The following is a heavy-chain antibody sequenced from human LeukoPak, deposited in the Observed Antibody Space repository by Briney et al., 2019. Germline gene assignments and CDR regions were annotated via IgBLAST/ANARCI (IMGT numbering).Heavy chain of an antibody. V-gene: IGHV4-34*01. CDR2: INHSGST. D-gene: IGHD3-10*01. Sequence: SETLSLTCAVYGGSFSGYYWSWIRQPPGKGLEWIGEINHSGSTNYNPSLKSRVTISVDTSKNQFSLKLSSVTAADTAVYYCASSNTMVGGFDPWGQRTLVTVSS. CDR1: GGSFSGYY. J-gene: IGHJ5*02. CDR3: ASSNTMVGGFDP.